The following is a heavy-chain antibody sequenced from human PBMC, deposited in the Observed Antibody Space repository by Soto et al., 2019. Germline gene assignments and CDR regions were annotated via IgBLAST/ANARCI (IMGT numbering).Heavy chain of an antibody. Sequence: QVQLVQSGAELKKPGASVKVSCKASGYTFSNYEMNWVRQATGQGPEWIGWVNPNNGDTGYAQKFQGRVTLTTDISTTTAYMELTSLRSEDTAIYYCAKVSRKGSAIDFDYLGQGTLITVSS. D-gene: IGHD3-10*01. CDR2: VNPNNGDT. V-gene: IGHV1-8*01. J-gene: IGHJ4*02. CDR3: AKVSRKGSAIDFDY. CDR1: GYTFSNYE.